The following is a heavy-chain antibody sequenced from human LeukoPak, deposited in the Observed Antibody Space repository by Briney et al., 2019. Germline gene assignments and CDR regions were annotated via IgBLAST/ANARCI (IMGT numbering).Heavy chain of an antibody. V-gene: IGHV3-48*03. Sequence: GGSLRLSCAASGFTFSSYEMNWVRQAPGKGLEWVSYISSSGSTIYYADSVKGRFTISRDNAKNSLYLQMNSLRAEDTAVYYCARAHYVWGSYRSYYFDYWGQGTLVTVSS. J-gene: IGHJ4*02. CDR1: GFTFSSYE. CDR2: ISSSGSTI. D-gene: IGHD3-16*02. CDR3: ARAHYVWGSYRSYYFDY.